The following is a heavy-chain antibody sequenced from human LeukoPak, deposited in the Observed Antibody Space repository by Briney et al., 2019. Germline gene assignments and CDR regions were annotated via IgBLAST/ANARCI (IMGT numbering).Heavy chain of an antibody. CDR3: ARRRDSGSLQHFDY. D-gene: IGHD1-26*01. J-gene: IGHJ4*02. CDR2: ISSSGSTI. CDR1: GFTFSDYY. V-gene: IGHV3-11*01. Sequence: PGGTLRLSCAASGFTFSDYYMSWIRQAPGKGLEWVSYISSSGSTIYYADSVKGRFTISRDNAKNSLYLQMNSLRAEDTAVYYCARRRDSGSLQHFDYWGQGTLVTVSS.